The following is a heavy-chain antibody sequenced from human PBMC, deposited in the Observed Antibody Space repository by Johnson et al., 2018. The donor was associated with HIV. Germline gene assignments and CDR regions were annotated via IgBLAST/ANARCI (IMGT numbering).Heavy chain of an antibody. CDR3: TTPGGRWYTLVGEAAFDI. Sequence: MLLVESGGGVVQPGRSLRLSCAASGFTFTNAWMSWVRQAPGKGLEWVGRIKSVSDDETKDYGSPVKGRFTISRDYSSNTLYLQMNGLKTEDTAVYYCTTPGGRWYTLVGEAAFDIWGQGTMVTVSS. CDR1: GFTFTNAW. CDR2: IKSVSDDETK. D-gene: IGHD2-15*01. V-gene: IGHV3-15*01. J-gene: IGHJ3*02.